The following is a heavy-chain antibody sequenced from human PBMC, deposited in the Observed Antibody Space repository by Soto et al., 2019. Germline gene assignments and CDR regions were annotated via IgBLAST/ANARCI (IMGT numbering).Heavy chain of an antibody. D-gene: IGHD2-8*02. CDR2: MNPKSGNT. J-gene: IGHJ6*03. Sequence: QAQLEQSGSEVREPGASVKVSCKASGYTFTNFDVIWVRQATGQGLEWMGWMNPKSGNTGVEQQFQDRVTGSTDTTIATAYLEVRGLRSEDTAVYYCARVGYCTREVCSAACQSCYYMAVWGKGTAIIVSS. CDR1: GYTFTNFD. CDR3: ARVGYCTREVCSAACQSCYYMAV. V-gene: IGHV1-8*01.